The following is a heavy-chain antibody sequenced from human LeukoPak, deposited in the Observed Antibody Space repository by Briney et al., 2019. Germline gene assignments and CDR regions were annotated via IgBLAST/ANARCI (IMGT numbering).Heavy chain of an antibody. J-gene: IGHJ4*02. V-gene: IGHV3-23*01. Sequence: GGSLRLSCAASGFTFSSYAMSWVRQAPGKGLEWVSVISGSGGRTYYADSVKGRFTISRDNSKNTLYLQMNSLRAEDTAVYYCAKGEMAWFDYWGQGTLVTVSS. CDR2: ISGSGGRT. CDR3: AKGEMAWFDY. D-gene: IGHD5-24*01. CDR1: GFTFSSYA.